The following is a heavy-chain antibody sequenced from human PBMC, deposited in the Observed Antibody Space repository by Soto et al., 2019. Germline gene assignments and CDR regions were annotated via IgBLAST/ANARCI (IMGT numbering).Heavy chain of an antibody. CDR2: ISSSGSTI. CDR1: GFTFSDYY. CDR3: ARVKYQLLLESDAFDI. J-gene: IGHJ3*02. Sequence: GGSLRLSCAASGFTFSDYYMSWIRQAPGKGLEWVSYISSSGSTIYYADSVKGRFTISRDNAKNSLYLQMNSLRAEDTAVYYCARVKYQLLLESDAFDIWGQGTMVTVSS. D-gene: IGHD2-2*01. V-gene: IGHV3-11*01.